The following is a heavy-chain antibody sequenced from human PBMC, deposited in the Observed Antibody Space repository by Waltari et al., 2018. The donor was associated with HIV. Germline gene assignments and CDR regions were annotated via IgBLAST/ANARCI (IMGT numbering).Heavy chain of an antibody. CDR2: IYTSGST. J-gene: IGHJ3*02. Sequence: QVQLQESGPGLVKPSQTLSLTCPVSGGSIRSRSYYWSWIRLPAGKGLEWIGRIYTSGSTNYNPSLKSRVTISVDTSKNQFSLKLSSVTAADTAVYYCAADSSGYLDASDIWGQGTMVTVSS. D-gene: IGHD3-22*01. CDR3: AADSSGYLDASDI. CDR1: GGSIRSRSYY. V-gene: IGHV4-61*02.